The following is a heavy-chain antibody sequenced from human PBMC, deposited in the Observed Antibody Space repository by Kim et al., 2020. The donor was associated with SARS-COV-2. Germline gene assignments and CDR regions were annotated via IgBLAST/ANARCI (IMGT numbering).Heavy chain of an antibody. V-gene: IGHV4-59*12. Sequence: AETLSLTCTVSGDSISNYYWSWIRQSPGKGLEWIGYIDYSGSSNYSGSADSALKGRATISGDTSRNQYSLRLNAVTAADTACYYCARYSLKSQAPDYVG. J-gene: IGHJ4*01. CDR2: IDYSGSS. D-gene: IGHD6-13*01. CDR1: GDSISNYY. CDR3: ARYSLKSQAPDY.